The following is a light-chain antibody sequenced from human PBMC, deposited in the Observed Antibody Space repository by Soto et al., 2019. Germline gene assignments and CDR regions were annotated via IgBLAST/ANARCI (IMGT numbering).Light chain of an antibody. Sequence: EKVLTQSPATLSVSPGERATLSCRARQSVSSNLAWYQQKPGQAPRLLIYGASTRATGVPARFSGSGSGTDFTLTISSLEPEDFAVYYCHQRSNWPHTFGQGTKVDIK. CDR1: QSVSSN. J-gene: IGKJ1*01. V-gene: IGKV3-11*01. CDR2: GAS. CDR3: HQRSNWPHT.